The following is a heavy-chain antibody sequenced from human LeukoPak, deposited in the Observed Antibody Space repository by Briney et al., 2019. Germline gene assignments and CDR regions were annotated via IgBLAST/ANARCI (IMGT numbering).Heavy chain of an antibody. D-gene: IGHD6-19*01. J-gene: IGHJ4*02. CDR1: GGSISSGGYY. Sequence: LSLTCTVSGGSISSGGYYMSWIRQAPGKGLEWVSYISSSDSTIYYADSVKGRFTISRDNAKNSLYLQMNSLRADDTAVYYCARVAGTLYFDYWGQGTLVTVSS. CDR3: ARVAGTLYFDY. CDR2: ISSSDSTI. V-gene: IGHV3-11*01.